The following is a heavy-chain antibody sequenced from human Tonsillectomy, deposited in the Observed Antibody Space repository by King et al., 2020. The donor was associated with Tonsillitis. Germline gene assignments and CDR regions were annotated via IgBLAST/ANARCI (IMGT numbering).Heavy chain of an antibody. CDR1: GFTFSSYA. CDR2: ISYDGRNT. J-gene: IGHJ4*02. Sequence: VQLVESGGGPVQPGRSLRLSCAASGFTFSSYAMHWVRQGPGKGLEWVALISYDGRNTYYADSVKGRFTISRDNSKNTLYLQMNSLRPEDTAVYYCAGVTVGGGYSNGSQGAFDYWGQGTLVTVSS. CDR3: AGVTVGGGYSNGSQGAFDY. V-gene: IGHV3-30*01. D-gene: IGHD5-18*01.